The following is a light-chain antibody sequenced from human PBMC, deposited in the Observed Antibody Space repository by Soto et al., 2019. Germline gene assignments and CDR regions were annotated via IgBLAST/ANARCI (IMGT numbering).Light chain of an antibody. Sequence: QAVVTQPASVSGSPGQSITISCTGTRSDIGGYDYVSWYQQHPGKAPKLMIFEVSNRPTGVSNRFSGSKSGSTASLTISGLQTEDEADYYCSSYTSSTTLYVFGSGTKLTVL. V-gene: IGLV2-14*01. CDR1: RSDIGGYDY. CDR3: SSYTSSTTLYV. CDR2: EVS. J-gene: IGLJ1*01.